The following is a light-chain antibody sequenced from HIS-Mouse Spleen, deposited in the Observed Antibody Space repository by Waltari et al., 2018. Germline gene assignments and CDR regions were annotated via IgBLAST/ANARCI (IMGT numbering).Light chain of an antibody. CDR1: SSDVGVYNY. Sequence: QSALTQPRSVSGSPGQSVTISCTGTSSDVGVYNYVSWYQQHPGKAPKLMIYDVSKRPSGVPDRFSGSKSGNTASLTISGLQAEDEADYYCCSYAGSYTFYVVFGGGTKLTVL. J-gene: IGLJ2*01. CDR3: CSYAGSYTFYVV. V-gene: IGLV2-11*01. CDR2: DVS.